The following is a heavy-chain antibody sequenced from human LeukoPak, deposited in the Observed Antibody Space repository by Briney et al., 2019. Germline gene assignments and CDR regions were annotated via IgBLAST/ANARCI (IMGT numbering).Heavy chain of an antibody. CDR1: GGSISSYY. J-gene: IGHJ4*02. CDR3: ARCLDYGDYMDY. V-gene: IGHV4-59*08. CDR2: IYYSGST. Sequence: SETLSLTCTVSGGSISSYYWSWIRQPPGKGLEWIGYIYYSGSTNYNPSLKSRVTISVDTSKNQFSLKLSSVTAADTAVYYCARCLDYGDYMDYWGQGTLVTVSS. D-gene: IGHD4-17*01.